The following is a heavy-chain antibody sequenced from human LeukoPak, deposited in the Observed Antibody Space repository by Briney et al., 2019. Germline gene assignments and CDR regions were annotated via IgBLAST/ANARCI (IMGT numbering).Heavy chain of an antibody. CDR1: GFTFSSYA. D-gene: IGHD6-13*01. J-gene: IGHJ4*02. V-gene: IGHV3-23*01. CDR2: ISGSGGST. CDR3: ARGLQQQLVRTDQGWGQWLVHAAPLVD. Sequence: GGSLRLSCAASGFTFSSYAMSWVRQAPGKGLEWVSAISGSGGSTYYADSVKGRFTISRDNSKNTLYLQMNSLRAEDTAVYYCARGLQQQLVRTDQGWGQWLVHAAPLVDWGQGALVTVSS.